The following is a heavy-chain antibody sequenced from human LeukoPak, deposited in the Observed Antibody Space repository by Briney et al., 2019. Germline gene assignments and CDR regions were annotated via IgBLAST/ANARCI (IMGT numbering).Heavy chain of an antibody. CDR2: MNPNSGNT. CDR3: ARGSSGYSYYYYYYYMDV. J-gene: IGHJ6*03. D-gene: IGHD3-22*01. CDR1: GYTFTSYD. V-gene: IGHV1-8*01. Sequence: GASVKVSCKASGYTFTSYDINWVRQATGQGLEWMGWMNPNSGNTGYAQKFQGRVTMTRNTSISTAYMELRSLRSEDTAVYYCARGSSGYSYYYYYYYMDVWGKGTTVTVSS.